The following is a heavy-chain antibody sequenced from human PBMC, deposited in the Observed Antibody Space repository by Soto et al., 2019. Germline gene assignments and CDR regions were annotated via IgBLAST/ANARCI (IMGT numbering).Heavy chain of an antibody. CDR3: ARVRRAGTTGLGSYYYGMDV. CDR1: GFTFSDYY. Sequence: VQLVESGGGLVKPGGSLRLSFAASGFTFSDYYMSWIRQAPGKGLEWVSYISSSGSTIYYADSVKGRFTISRDNAKNSLYLQMNSLRAEDTAVYYCARVRRAGTTGLGSYYYGMDVWGQGTTVTVSS. J-gene: IGHJ6*02. CDR2: ISSSGSTI. V-gene: IGHV3-11*01. D-gene: IGHD1-1*01.